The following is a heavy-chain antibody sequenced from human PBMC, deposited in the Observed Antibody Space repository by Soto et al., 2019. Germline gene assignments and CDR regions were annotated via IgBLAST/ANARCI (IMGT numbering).Heavy chain of an antibody. CDR1: GIDFSNYA. V-gene: IGHV3-23*01. D-gene: IGHD1-1*01. J-gene: IGHJ6*02. Sequence: RLSSVVSGIDFSNYAMTWVRQAPGKGLEWVAISSTSGRSAYHADSVRGRFTISRDNAGNSLYLQMNSLRAEDAAAYHGARDREPRVYLGMSDWGHRTTASV. CDR3: ARDREPRVYLGMSD. CDR2: SSTSGRSA.